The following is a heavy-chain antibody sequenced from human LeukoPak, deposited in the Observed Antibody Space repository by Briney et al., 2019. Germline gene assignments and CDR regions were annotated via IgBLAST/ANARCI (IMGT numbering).Heavy chain of an antibody. CDR1: GFTFSSYA. V-gene: IGHV3-48*04. J-gene: IGHJ6*02. CDR3: ARDARDDDILSGYYSMDV. D-gene: IGHD3-9*01. CDR2: ISSSGSTI. Sequence: PGGSLRLSCAASGFTFSSYAMSWVRQAPGKGLQWVSYISSSGSTIYYADSVKGRFTISRDNAKNPLYLQMNSLRVEDTAVYYCARDARDDDILSGYYSMDVWGQGTTVTVSS.